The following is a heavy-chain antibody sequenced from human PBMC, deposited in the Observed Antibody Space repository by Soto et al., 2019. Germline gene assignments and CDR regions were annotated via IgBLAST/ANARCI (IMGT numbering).Heavy chain of an antibody. D-gene: IGHD3-10*01. V-gene: IGHV3-23*01. CDR1: GFTFSSYA. CDR2: ISGGGETT. Sequence: EVQLLESGGGLVQPGGSLRLSCAASGFTFSSYAMWWVRQAPGKGLECVSAISGGGETTYYADSVKGRFTISRDKSKNTLYLQMNSLRAEDTAVYYCAFNSGSGSYYFEYWGQGTLVTVSS. J-gene: IGHJ4*02. CDR3: AFNSGSGSYYFEY.